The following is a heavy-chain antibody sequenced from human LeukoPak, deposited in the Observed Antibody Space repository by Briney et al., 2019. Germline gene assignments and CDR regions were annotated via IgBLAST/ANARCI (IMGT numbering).Heavy chain of an antibody. CDR1: GGTFSCYA. D-gene: IGHD3-9*01. CDR2: SIPIFGTA. J-gene: IGHJ5*02. Sequence: SVKVTCQSSGGTFSCYAISWVRQAPGQGLEWMGGSIPIFGTANYAQKFQGRATITADESTSTAYMELSSLRSEDTAVYYCASMGAAYDILTGARFDPWGQGTLVTVSS. CDR3: ASMGAAYDILTGARFDP. V-gene: IGHV1-69*01.